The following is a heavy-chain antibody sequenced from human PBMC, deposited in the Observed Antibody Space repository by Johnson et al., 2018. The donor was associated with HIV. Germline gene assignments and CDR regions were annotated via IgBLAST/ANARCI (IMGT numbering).Heavy chain of an antibody. J-gene: IGHJ3*02. CDR2: IKQDGSEK. V-gene: IGHV3-7*01. D-gene: IGHD1-26*01. CDR3: AKDREPASYDAFDI. Sequence: VQLMESGGGVVQPGGSLRLSCAASGFTFSDYGMHWVRQAPGKGLEWVANIKQDGSEKYYVDSVKGRFTISRDNAKNSLYLQMNSLRAEDTAVDYCAKDREPASYDAFDIWGQVTMVTVSS. CDR1: GFTFSDYG.